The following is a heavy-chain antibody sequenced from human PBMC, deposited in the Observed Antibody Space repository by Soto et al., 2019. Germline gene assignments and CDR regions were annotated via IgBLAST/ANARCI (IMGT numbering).Heavy chain of an antibody. Sequence: PSETLSLTCAVYGGSFSGYYWGWIRQPPGKGLEWIGEINHSGSTNYNPSLKSRVTISVDTSKNQLSLKLSSVTAADTAVYYCARVGALGSSSCFDYWAQENLVPVSS. J-gene: IGHJ4*02. CDR2: INHSGST. D-gene: IGHD6-13*01. V-gene: IGHV4-34*01. CDR3: ARVGALGSSSCFDY. CDR1: GGSFSGYY.